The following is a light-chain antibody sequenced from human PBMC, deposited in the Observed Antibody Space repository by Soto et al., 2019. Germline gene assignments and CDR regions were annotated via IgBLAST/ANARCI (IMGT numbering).Light chain of an antibody. J-gene: IGKJ1*01. Sequence: DIVMTQSPDSLAVSLGERATINCKSNQSVLYSSNNKNYLAWYQQKPGQPPKLLIYWASTRESGVPDRFSGSGSGTDFTLTISSLQDEDVEVYYCQQYYSTPWTLGQGTKVDIK. CDR3: QQYYSTPWT. CDR1: QSVLYSSNNKNY. V-gene: IGKV4-1*01. CDR2: WAS.